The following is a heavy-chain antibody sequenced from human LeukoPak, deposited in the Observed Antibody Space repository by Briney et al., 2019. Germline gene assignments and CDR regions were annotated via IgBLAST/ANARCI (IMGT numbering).Heavy chain of an antibody. Sequence: GGSLRLSCAASGFTFTSHWMHWVRQAPGKGLVWVSRIDNDGSDTTYADSVRGRFTISRDNTKNTLYLQMDSLRAEDTAVYYCVRDRPHNWFDPWGQGTLVTVSS. CDR3: VRDRPHNWFDP. V-gene: IGHV3-74*01. D-gene: IGHD6-6*01. CDR2: IDNDGSDT. CDR1: GFTFTSHW. J-gene: IGHJ5*02.